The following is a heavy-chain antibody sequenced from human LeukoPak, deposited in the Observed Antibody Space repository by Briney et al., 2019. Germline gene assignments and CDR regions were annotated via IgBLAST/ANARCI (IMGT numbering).Heavy chain of an antibody. CDR3: ARGPPVYCSSTSCYRVGYYYYMDV. CDR1: GYTFTGYY. CDR2: INPNSGGT. J-gene: IGHJ6*03. Sequence: ASVKVSCKASGYTFTGYYMHWARQAPGQGLEWVGWINPNSGGTNYAQKFQGRVTMTRDTSISTAYMELSRLRSDDTAVYYCARGPPVYCSSTSCYRVGYYYYMDVWGKGTTVTVSS. D-gene: IGHD2-2*02. V-gene: IGHV1-2*02.